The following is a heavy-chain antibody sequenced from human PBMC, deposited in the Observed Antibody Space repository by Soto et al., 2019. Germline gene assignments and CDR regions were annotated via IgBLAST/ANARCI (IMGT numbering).Heavy chain of an antibody. D-gene: IGHD2-2*01. CDR3: AHHVGDCSSTSCYAAFDI. V-gene: IGHV1-8*01. Sequence: ASVKVSCKASGYTFTSYDINWVRQATGQGLEWMGWMNPNSGNTGYAQKFQGRVTMTRNTSISTAYMELSSLRSEDTAVYYCAHHVGDCSSTSCYAAFDIWGQGTMVTVSS. CDR2: MNPNSGNT. CDR1: GYTFTSYD. J-gene: IGHJ3*02.